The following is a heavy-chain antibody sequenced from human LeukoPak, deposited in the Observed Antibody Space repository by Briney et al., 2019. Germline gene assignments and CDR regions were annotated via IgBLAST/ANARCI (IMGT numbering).Heavy chain of an antibody. CDR3: ARDQRKELWLGLLDY. CDR1: EFTFSSHA. Sequence: GRSLRLSCADSEFTFSSHAMHWVRQAPGKGLEWVAVISNDGNNEYYAASVKGRFTISRDNSKNTLYLQMNSLRGEDTAVYYCARDQRKELWLGLLDYWGQGTLVTVSS. V-gene: IGHV3-30*04. D-gene: IGHD6-19*01. CDR2: ISNDGNNE. J-gene: IGHJ4*02.